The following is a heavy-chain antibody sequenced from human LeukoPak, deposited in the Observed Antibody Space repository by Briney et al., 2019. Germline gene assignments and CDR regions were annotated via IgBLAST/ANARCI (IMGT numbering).Heavy chain of an antibody. J-gene: IGHJ4*02. Sequence: GGSLRLSCAASGFTFSDYEMNWVRQAPGKGLEWVSYISFTGNTIKYADSVKGRFTISRDNAQNSLYLQMNSLRAEDTALYYCAIHQAGTTVTPYQFDSWGQGTLVTVSS. V-gene: IGHV3-48*03. CDR2: ISFTGNTI. D-gene: IGHD4-17*01. CDR1: GFTFSDYE. CDR3: AIHQAGTTVTPYQFDS.